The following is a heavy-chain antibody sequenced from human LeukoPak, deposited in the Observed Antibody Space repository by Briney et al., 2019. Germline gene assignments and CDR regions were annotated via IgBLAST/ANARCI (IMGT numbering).Heavy chain of an antibody. J-gene: IGHJ3*02. D-gene: IGHD6-19*01. CDR3: ARDGYSSGWGRAFDI. V-gene: IGHV4-59*01. CDR2: IYYSGST. Sequence: SETLSLTCTVSGGSISSYYWSWIRQPPGKGLEWIWYIYYSGSTNYTPSLKSRVTISVDTSKNQFSLTLSSVPAADTAVYYCARDGYSSGWGRAFDIWGQGTMVTVSS. CDR1: GGSISSYY.